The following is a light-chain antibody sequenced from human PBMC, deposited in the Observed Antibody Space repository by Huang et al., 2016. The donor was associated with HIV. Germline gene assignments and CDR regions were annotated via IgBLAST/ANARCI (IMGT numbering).Light chain of an antibody. CDR2: AAS. V-gene: IGKV1-9*01. Sequence: IQLTQSPSSLSASIGDRVTITCRASQGISSYLAWYQQQPGKAPKLLIYAASTLQSGVPSRFSGSGSGTDFTLIISSLQPEDFATYYCQQLNTYPVTFGGGTKVEIK. J-gene: IGKJ4*01. CDR1: QGISSY. CDR3: QQLNTYPVT.